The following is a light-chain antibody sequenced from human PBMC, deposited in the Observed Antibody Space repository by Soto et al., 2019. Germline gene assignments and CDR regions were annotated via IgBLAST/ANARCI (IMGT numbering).Light chain of an antibody. V-gene: IGKV1-5*01. CDR2: DAS. J-gene: IGKJ1*01. CDR1: QSISSW. CDR3: QQYNSYWT. Sequence: DDRMYHSPSTLPAYVEERGTITLRDSQSISSWLAWYQQKPGKAPKLLIYDASSLESGVPSRFSGSGSGTEFTLTISSLQPDDFATYYCQQYNSYWTFGQGTNVDI.